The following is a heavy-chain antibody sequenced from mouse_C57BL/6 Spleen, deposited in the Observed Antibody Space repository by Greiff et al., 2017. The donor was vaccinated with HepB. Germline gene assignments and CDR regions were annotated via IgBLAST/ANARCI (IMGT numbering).Heavy chain of an antibody. V-gene: IGHV1-55*01. CDR1: GYTFTSYW. CDR2: IYPGSGST. Sequence: VQLQQPGAELVKPGASVKMSCKASGYTFTSYWITWVKQRPGQGLEWIGDIYPGSGSTNYNEKFKSKATLTVDTSSSTAYMQLSSLTSEDSAVYYCARSAITTVVATGFDDWGKGTTLTVSS. J-gene: IGHJ2*01. D-gene: IGHD1-1*01. CDR3: ARSAITTVVATGFDD.